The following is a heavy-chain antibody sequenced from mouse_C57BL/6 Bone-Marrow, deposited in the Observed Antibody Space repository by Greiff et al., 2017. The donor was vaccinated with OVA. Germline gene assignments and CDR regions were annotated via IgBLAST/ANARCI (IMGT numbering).Heavy chain of an antibody. Sequence: QVQLQQPGAELVMPGASVKLSCKASGYTFTSYWMHWVKQRPGQGLEWIGEIDPSDSYTNYNQKFQGKSTLTVDQSSSTAYMQLSSLTSEDSAVYYCASQQIRHAMDYWGQGTSVTVSS. CDR3: ASQQIRHAMDY. CDR1: GYTFTSYW. CDR2: IDPSDSYT. J-gene: IGHJ4*01. V-gene: IGHV1-69*01. D-gene: IGHD3-2*02.